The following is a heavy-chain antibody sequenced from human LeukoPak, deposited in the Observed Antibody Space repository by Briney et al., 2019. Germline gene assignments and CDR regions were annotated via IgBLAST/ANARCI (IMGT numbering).Heavy chain of an antibody. Sequence: GGSLRLSCAISGFTSSTAWLTWVRQAPGKGPEWVADMRQDGSDKYYLDSVRGRFTISRDNADNSLYLQMNTLRAEDTAVYYCVRDDTVTGHFDYWGQGTLVTVSS. V-gene: IGHV3-7*01. J-gene: IGHJ4*02. CDR1: GFTSSTAW. CDR2: MRQDGSDK. D-gene: IGHD4-11*01. CDR3: VRDDTVTGHFDY.